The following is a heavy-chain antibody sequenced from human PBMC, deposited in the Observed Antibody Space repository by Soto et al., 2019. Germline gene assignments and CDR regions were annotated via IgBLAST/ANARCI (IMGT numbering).Heavy chain of an antibody. V-gene: IGHV1-18*01. CDR2: ISGYNGDT. CDR3: ARAAVEAAPFDY. CDR1: GYTFTTYG. D-gene: IGHD2-15*01. Sequence: QVQVVQSGAEVKKPGASVKVSCKASGYTFTTYGISWVRQAPGQGLEWMGWISGYNGDTNYAQKFQGRVTMTTDTSTSTAHMELRSLRSDDTAVYSCARAAVEAAPFDYWGQGTLVTVSS. J-gene: IGHJ4*02.